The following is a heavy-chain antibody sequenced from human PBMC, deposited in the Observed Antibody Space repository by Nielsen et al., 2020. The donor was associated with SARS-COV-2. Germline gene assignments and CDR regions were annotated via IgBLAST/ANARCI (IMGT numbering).Heavy chain of an antibody. CDR2: ISYDGSDK. J-gene: IGHJ5*02. V-gene: IGHV3-33*05. CDR1: GFTFSRYG. D-gene: IGHD2/OR15-2a*01. CDR3: AKGAQEGRITDTWFDL. Sequence: GGSLRLSCAASGFTFSRYGMHWVRQAPGRGLEWVAFISYDGSDKYYADSVKGRFTISRDNSKNTIYLQMSRLRVEDTAIYYCAKGAQEGRITDTWFDLWGQGTLVTVSS.